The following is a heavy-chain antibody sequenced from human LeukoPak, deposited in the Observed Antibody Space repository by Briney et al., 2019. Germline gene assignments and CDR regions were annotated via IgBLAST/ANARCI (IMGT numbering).Heavy chain of an antibody. Sequence: GASVKVSCKASGYTFTSYYMHWVRQAPGQGLEWMGIINPSGGSTSYAQKFQGRVTMTRDTSTSTVYMELSSLRSEETAVYYCARDVYSGSDGNPSNAYYYGMDVWGQGTTVTVSS. CDR3: ARDVYSGSDGNPSNAYYYGMDV. J-gene: IGHJ6*02. CDR1: GYTFTSYY. CDR2: INPSGGST. V-gene: IGHV1-46*01. D-gene: IGHD5-12*01.